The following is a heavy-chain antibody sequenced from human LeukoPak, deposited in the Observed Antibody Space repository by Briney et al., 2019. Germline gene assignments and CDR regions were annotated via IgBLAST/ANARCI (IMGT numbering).Heavy chain of an antibody. V-gene: IGHV3-13*04. Sequence: GRSLRLSCAASGFTFSDYGMHWVRQPTGKGLEWVSGIGKAGDTYYAGSVKGRFTISRENAKNSLYLQMNSLRTGDTAVYYCARGVFIGFDVWGHGTMVTVSS. CDR1: GFTFSDYG. D-gene: IGHD2-8*01. CDR2: IGKAGDT. CDR3: ARGVFIGFDV. J-gene: IGHJ3*01.